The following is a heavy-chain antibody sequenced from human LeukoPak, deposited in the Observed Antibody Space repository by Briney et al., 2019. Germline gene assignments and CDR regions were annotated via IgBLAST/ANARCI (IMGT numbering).Heavy chain of an antibody. CDR3: ARSYYDSSGYHFDY. D-gene: IGHD3-22*01. J-gene: IGHJ4*02. V-gene: IGHV4-59*08. Sequence: PSETLSLTCTVSGGSISSYYWSWIRQPPGKGLEWIGYIYYSGSTNYNPSPKSRVTISVDTSKNQFSLKLSSVTAADTAVYYCARSYYDSSGYHFDYWGQGTLVTVSS. CDR2: IYYSGST. CDR1: GGSISSYY.